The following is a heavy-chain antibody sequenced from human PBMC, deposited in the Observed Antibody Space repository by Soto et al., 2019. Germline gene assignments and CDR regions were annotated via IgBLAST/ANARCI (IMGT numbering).Heavy chain of an antibody. CDR1: GASISGYH. J-gene: IGHJ4*02. CDR3: ARAFAIDWYTYYFDY. V-gene: IGHV4-59*08. Sequence: QVQLQESGPGLVKPSETLSLTCTVSGASISGYHWSWIRQFPGQGLECLGYISYSGATNYNPSLKSRVSMSIDTSKNQFSLQLNSVTAADTAVYYCARAFAIDWYTYYFDYWGQGPLVTVSS. CDR2: ISYSGAT. D-gene: IGHD3-9*01.